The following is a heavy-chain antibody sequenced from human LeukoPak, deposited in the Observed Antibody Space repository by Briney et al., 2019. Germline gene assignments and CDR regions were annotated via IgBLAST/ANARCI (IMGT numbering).Heavy chain of an antibody. CDR2: ISYDGSNK. J-gene: IGHJ4*02. CDR1: GFTFSSYG. V-gene: IGHV3-30*18. Sequence: GGSLRLSCAASGFTFSSYGMHWVRQAPGKGLEWVAVISYDGSNKYYADSVKGRFTISRDNSKNTLYLQMNSLRAEDTAVYYCAKGPIAAAPDYWGQGTLVTVSS. CDR3: AKGPIAAAPDY. D-gene: IGHD6-13*01.